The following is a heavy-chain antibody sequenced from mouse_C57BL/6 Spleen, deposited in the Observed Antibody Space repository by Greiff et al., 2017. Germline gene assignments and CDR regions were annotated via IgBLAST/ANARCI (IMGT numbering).Heavy chain of an antibody. CDR1: GYTFTSYW. CDR2: IDPSDSYT. D-gene: IGHD2-5*01. CDR3: ARRWYSNAHWYFDV. J-gene: IGHJ1*03. Sequence: QVQLQQPGAELVMPGASVKLSCKASGYTFTSYWMHWVKQRPGQGLEWIGEIDPSDSYTNYNQKFKGKSTLTVDKSSSTAYMQLSSLTSEDSAVYYCARRWYSNAHWYFDVWGTGTTVTVSS. V-gene: IGHV1-69*01.